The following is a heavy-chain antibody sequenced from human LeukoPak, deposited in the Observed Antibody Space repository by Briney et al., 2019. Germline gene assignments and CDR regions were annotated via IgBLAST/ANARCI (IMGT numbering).Heavy chain of an antibody. Sequence: ASVKVSCKASGYTFTGYYMHWVRQAPGQGLEWMGWINPNSGGTNYAQKFQGWVTMTRDTSISTAYMELSRLRSDDTAVYYCARGTLAVAGRYYYYGMDVWGQGTTVTVSS. CDR1: GYTFTGYY. D-gene: IGHD6-19*01. CDR2: INPNSGGT. CDR3: ARGTLAVAGRYYYYGMDV. J-gene: IGHJ6*02. V-gene: IGHV1-2*04.